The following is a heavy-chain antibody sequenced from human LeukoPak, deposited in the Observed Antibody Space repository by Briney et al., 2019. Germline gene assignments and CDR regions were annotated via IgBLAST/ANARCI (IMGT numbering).Heavy chain of an antibody. J-gene: IGHJ5*02. V-gene: IGHV4-4*02. CDR2: IYHSGST. Sequence: PSGTLSLTCAVSGGSISSSNWWSWVRQPPGKGLEWIGEIYHSGSTNYNPSLKSRVTISVDKSKNQFSLKLSSVTAADTAVYYCARQAALEEGDWFDPWGQGTLVTVSS. CDR1: GGSISSSNW. D-gene: IGHD6-6*01. CDR3: ARQAALEEGDWFDP.